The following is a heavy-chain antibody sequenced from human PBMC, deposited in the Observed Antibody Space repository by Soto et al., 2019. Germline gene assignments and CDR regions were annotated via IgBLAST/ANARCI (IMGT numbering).Heavy chain of an antibody. CDR3: AKQSGSSGWSYFVY. CDR1: GFTFSSYA. CDR2: MSGSGAHI. V-gene: IGHV3-23*01. Sequence: EMQLLESGGGLVQPGGSLRLSCAAAGFTFSSYAMSWVRQAPGKGLEWVSAMSGSGAHIYYADSVKGRFTISRDNSKNTLYLQMNSLRAEDTAVYYCAKQSGSSGWSYFVYWGQGTLVTVSS. D-gene: IGHD6-19*01. J-gene: IGHJ4*02.